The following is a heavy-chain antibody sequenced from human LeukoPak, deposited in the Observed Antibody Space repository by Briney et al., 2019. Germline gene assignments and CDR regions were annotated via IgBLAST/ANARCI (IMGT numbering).Heavy chain of an antibody. CDR1: GFTFSSYA. CDR2: ISGSGGST. V-gene: IGHV3-23*01. D-gene: IGHD3-10*01. CDR3: AKAQGGSGSYDY. Sequence: GGSLRLSCAASGFTFSSYAMSWVRQAPGKGLEWVSAISGSGGSTYYADSVKGRFTTSRDNSKNTLYLQMNSLRAEDTAVYYCAKAQGGSGSYDYWGQGTLVTVSS. J-gene: IGHJ4*02.